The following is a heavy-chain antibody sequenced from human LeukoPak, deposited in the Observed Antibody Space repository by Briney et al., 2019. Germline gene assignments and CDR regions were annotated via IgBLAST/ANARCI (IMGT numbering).Heavy chain of an antibody. CDR1: GFPFNSYP. D-gene: IGHD1-26*01. CDR3: VKLPAMGEWELPHFVY. J-gene: IGHJ4*02. CDR2: ISGRGGST. Sequence: GGSLRLPCAASGFPFNSYPMIWVRPAPGEGVEWVSAISGRGGSTYYADSEKGRFTISRDNSKNLLYLQLDSLSGEDLSVLYCVKLPAMGEWELPHFVYSGQEGQVTVS. V-gene: IGHV3-23*01.